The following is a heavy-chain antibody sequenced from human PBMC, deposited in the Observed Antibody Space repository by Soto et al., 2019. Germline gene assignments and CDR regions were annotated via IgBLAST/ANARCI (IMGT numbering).Heavy chain of an antibody. CDR1: RFTFSTYE. Sequence: PGGSLRLSCAASRFTFSTYEMNWVRQAPGKGLEWVSYISSSGNTVYYADSVKGQFTISRDNTRNSLYLQMNSLRDEDTALYYCVRYCSTTLCNGVATRTFDYWGQGTLVTVS. J-gene: IGHJ4*02. V-gene: IGHV3-48*03. CDR3: VRYCSTTLCNGVATRTFDY. D-gene: IGHD2-2*01. CDR2: ISSSGNTV.